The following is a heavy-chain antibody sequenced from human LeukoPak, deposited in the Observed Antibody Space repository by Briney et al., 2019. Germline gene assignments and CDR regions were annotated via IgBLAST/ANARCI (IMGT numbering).Heavy chain of an antibody. J-gene: IGHJ4*02. CDR1: GFTFSNYW. Sequence: GGSLRLSCAASGFTFSNYWMTWVRQAPGKGLEWVAVISYDGSNKYYTDSVKGRFTISRDNSKNTLYLQMNSLRAEDTAVYYCARGSGYSYAFTGRERTKSRLDYWGPGTLVTVSS. D-gene: IGHD5-18*01. CDR2: ISYDGSNK. V-gene: IGHV3-30*03. CDR3: ARGSGYSYAFTGRERTKSRLDY.